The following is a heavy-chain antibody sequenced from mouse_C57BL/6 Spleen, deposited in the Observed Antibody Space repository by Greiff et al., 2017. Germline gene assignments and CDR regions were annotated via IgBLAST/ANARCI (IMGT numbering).Heavy chain of an antibody. Sequence: QVQLQQPGAELVKPGASVKLSCKASGYTFTSYWMPWVKQRPGQGLEWIGMIHPNSGSTNYNEKFKSKATLTVDKSSSTAYMQLSSLTSEDSAVYYCARLGHYYGSSLLFGYWGQGTTLTVSS. CDR1: GYTFTSYW. CDR3: ARLGHYYGSSLLFGY. D-gene: IGHD1-1*01. J-gene: IGHJ2*01. CDR2: IHPNSGST. V-gene: IGHV1-64*01.